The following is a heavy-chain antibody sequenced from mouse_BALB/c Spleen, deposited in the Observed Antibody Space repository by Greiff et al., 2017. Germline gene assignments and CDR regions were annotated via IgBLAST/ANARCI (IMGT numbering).Heavy chain of an antibody. CDR3: ARHYDDDEAWFAY. CDR2: INPSNGRT. Sequence: QVQLQQPGAELVKPGASVKLSCKASGYTFTSYWMHWVKQRPGQGLEWIGEINPSNGRTNYNEKFKSKATLTVDKSSSTAYMQLSSLTSEDTAVYNCARHYDDDEAWFAYWGQGTLVTVSA. CDR1: GYTFTSYW. D-gene: IGHD2-4*01. V-gene: IGHV1S81*02. J-gene: IGHJ3*01.